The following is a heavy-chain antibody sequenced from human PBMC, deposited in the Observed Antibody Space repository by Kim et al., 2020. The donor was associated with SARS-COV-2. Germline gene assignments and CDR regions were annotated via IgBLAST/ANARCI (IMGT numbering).Heavy chain of an antibody. V-gene: IGHV3-21*01. CDR1: GFTFSSYS. J-gene: IGHJ6*02. CDR2: ISSSSSYI. CDR3: ASVAAAGPTVYYYYGMDV. D-gene: IGHD6-13*01. Sequence: GGSLRLSCAASGFTFSSYSMNWVRQAPGKWLEWVSSISSSSSYIYYADSVKGRFTISRDNAKNSLYLQMNSLRAEDTAVYYCASVAAAGPTVYYYYGMDVWGQGTTVTVSS.